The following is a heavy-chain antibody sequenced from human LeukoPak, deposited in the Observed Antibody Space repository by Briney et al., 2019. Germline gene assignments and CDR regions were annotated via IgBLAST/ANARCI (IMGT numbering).Heavy chain of an antibody. D-gene: IGHD2-15*01. CDR1: GFTFSSYS. Sequence: PGGSLRLSCAASGFTFSSYSMNWVRQAPGKGLEWVSYISSSSSTIYYADSVKGRFTISRDNSKNTLYLQMNSLRAEDTAVYYCARVLSGYDPPHRYCSGGSCLDAFDIWGQGTMVTVSS. CDR2: ISSSSSTI. CDR3: ARVLSGYDPPHRYCSGGSCLDAFDI. V-gene: IGHV3-48*01. J-gene: IGHJ3*02.